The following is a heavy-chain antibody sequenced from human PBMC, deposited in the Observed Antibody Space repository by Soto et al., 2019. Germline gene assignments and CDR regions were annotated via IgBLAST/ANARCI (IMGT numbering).Heavy chain of an antibody. Sequence: GSLRLSCAASGFTFSSYSTNWVRQAPGKGLEWVSYISSSSSTIYYADSVKGRFTISRDNAKNSLYLQMNSLRAEDTAVYYCARDDYGDYEYYYYYYMDVWGKGTTVTVSS. CDR3: ARDDYGDYEYYYYYYMDV. CDR2: ISSSSSTI. V-gene: IGHV3-48*01. J-gene: IGHJ6*03. CDR1: GFTFSSYS. D-gene: IGHD4-17*01.